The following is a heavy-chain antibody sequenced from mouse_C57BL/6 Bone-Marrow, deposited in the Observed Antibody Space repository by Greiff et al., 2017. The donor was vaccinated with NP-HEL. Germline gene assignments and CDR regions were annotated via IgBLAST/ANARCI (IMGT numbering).Heavy chain of an antibody. CDR2: ISNGGGST. CDR3: ARQTTVVGRYFDV. J-gene: IGHJ1*03. CDR1: GFTFSDYY. Sequence: EVKLMESGGGLVQPGGSLKLSCAASGFTFSDYYMYWVRQTPEKRLEWVAYISNGGGSTYYPDTVKGRFTISRDNAKNTLYLQMSRLKSEDTAMYYCARQTTVVGRYFDVWGTGTTVTVSS. D-gene: IGHD1-1*01. V-gene: IGHV5-12*01.